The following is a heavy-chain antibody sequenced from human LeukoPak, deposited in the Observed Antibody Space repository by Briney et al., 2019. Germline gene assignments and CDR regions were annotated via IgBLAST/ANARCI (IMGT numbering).Heavy chain of an antibody. CDR2: INPNSGGT. CDR3: ASHFFGLAADAFCI. CDR1: GYTFTGYY. Sequence: ASVKLSCKASGYTFTGYYMHWVRQAPGHGLEWRGRINPNSGGTNYAQKFQGRVTMTRDTSISTAYMELSRLRSDDTAVYYSASHFFGLAADAFCIWGQGTTVTVSS. J-gene: IGHJ3*02. D-gene: IGHD3/OR15-3a*01. V-gene: IGHV1-2*06.